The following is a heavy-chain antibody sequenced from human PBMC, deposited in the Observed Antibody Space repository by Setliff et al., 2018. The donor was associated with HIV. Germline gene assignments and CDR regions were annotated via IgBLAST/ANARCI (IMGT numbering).Heavy chain of an antibody. CDR2: INTSGST. CDR3: AREERKAPAGSGYYYYGMDV. V-gene: IGHV4-4*07. Sequence: SETLSLTCTVSGGSVSNYYWTWIRQSAGKGLEWIGHINTSGSTKYNPSLKSRLTMSVDSSGNQFSLTLTSVTAADTAVYYCAREERKAPAGSGYYYYGMDVWGQGTMVTVSS. CDR1: GGSVSNYY. J-gene: IGHJ6*02. D-gene: IGHD6-13*01.